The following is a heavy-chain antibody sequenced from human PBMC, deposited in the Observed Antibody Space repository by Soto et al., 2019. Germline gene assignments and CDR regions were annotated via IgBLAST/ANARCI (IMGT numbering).Heavy chain of an antibody. CDR3: ARGQQWDYYYGMDV. V-gene: IGHV1-69*13. CDR1: GGTFSSYA. CDR2: IIPIFGTA. J-gene: IGHJ6*02. D-gene: IGHD6-19*01. Sequence: SVKVSCKASGGTFSSYAISWVRQAPGQGLEWMGGIIPIFGTANYAQKFQGRVTITADESTSTAYMEMSSLRSEDTAVYYCARGQQWDYYYGMDVWGQGITVTVSS.